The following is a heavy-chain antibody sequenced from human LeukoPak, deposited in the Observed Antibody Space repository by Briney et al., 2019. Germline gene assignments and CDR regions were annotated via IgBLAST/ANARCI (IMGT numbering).Heavy chain of an antibody. CDR1: GGTFSGYA. Sequence: ASVKVSCKASGGTFSGYAISWVRQAPGQGLEWMGVINPSGGSTSYAQKFQGRVTMTRDTSTSTVYMELSSLRSEDTAVYYCARDRCSGGSCYGWFDPWGQGTLVTVSS. CDR3: ARDRCSGGSCYGWFDP. D-gene: IGHD2-15*01. CDR2: INPSGGST. J-gene: IGHJ5*02. V-gene: IGHV1-46*01.